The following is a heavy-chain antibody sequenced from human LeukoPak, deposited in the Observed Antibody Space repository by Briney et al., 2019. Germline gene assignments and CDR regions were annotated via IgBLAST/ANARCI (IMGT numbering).Heavy chain of an antibody. V-gene: IGHV4-34*01. CDR3: ARVGYSFSINDWSRTGLGAYPTKYYYMDV. CDR2: INPSGGT. D-gene: IGHD5-18*01. J-gene: IGHJ6*03. CDR1: GGSFSDYS. Sequence: NPSETLSLTCAVYGGSFSDYSWSWIRQPPGKGLEWIGEINPSGGTNHNPSLMSRVSMSVDTSKNQISLRVSSVTAADTAVYYCARVGYSFSINDWSRTGLGAYPTKYYYMDVWGKGTTVTVSS.